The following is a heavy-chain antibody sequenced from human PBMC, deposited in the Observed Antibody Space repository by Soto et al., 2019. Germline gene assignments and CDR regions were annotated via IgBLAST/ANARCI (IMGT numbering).Heavy chain of an antibody. CDR2: IYYSGST. CDR3: ARAAYSSSWYKY. V-gene: IGHV4-39*01. CDR1: GGSISSSSYY. D-gene: IGHD6-13*01. Sequence: SETLSLTCTVSGGSISSSSYYWGWIRQPPGKGLEWIGSIYYSGSTYYNPSLKSRVTISVDTSKNQFSLKLSSVTAADTAVYYCARAAYSSSWYKYWGQGTLVTVSS. J-gene: IGHJ4*02.